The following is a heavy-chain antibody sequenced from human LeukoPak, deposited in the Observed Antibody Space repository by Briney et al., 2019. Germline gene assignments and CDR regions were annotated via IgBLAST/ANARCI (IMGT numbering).Heavy chain of an antibody. Sequence: SETLCLTCTVSGGSISSSSYYWGWIRQPPGKGLEWIGSIYYSGSTYYNPSLKSRVTISVDTSKNQFSLKLSSVTAADTAVYYCARHDGGNSGDFDYWGQGTLVTVSS. D-gene: IGHD4-23*01. V-gene: IGHV4-39*01. CDR3: ARHDGGNSGDFDY. CDR1: GGSISSSSYY. J-gene: IGHJ4*02. CDR2: IYYSGST.